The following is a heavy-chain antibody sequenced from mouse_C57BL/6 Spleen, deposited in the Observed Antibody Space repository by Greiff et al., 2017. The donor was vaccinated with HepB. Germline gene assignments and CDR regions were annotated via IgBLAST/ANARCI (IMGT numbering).Heavy chain of an antibody. CDR1: GFSFNTYA. CDR2: IRSKSNNYAT. Sequence: EVQLVESGGGLVQPKGSLKLSCAASGFSFNTYAMNWVRQAPGKGLEWVARIRSKSNNYATYYADSVKDRFTISRDDSESMLYLQMNNLKTEDTAMYYCVRQGYSNYAFDYWGQGTTLTVSS. CDR3: VRQGYSNYAFDY. V-gene: IGHV10-1*01. J-gene: IGHJ2*01. D-gene: IGHD2-5*01.